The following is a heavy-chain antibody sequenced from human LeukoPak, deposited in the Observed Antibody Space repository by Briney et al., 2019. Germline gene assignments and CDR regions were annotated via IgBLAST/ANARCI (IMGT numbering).Heavy chain of an antibody. CDR1: GFTVSSSY. Sequence: GGSLRLSCAASGFTVSSSYMSCVRQAPGKGVKGVSFIYSGGNTYYADSVKGRFTISRDNSKNTVYLQMSSLRAEDTAVYYCARAIPHYFYYMDVWGKGTTATVSS. J-gene: IGHJ6*03. CDR2: IYSGGNT. CDR3: ARAIPHYFYYMDV. V-gene: IGHV3-53*01.